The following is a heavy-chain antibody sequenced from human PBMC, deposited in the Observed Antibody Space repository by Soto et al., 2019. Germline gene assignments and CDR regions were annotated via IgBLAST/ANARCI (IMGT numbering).Heavy chain of an antibody. CDR1: GDSVSSNSAA. CDR2: TYYRSKWYN. D-gene: IGHD7-27*01. V-gene: IGHV6-1*01. Sequence: QSQTLALTCAISGDSVSSNSAAWNWIRQSPSRGLEWLGRTYYRSKWYNDYAVSVKSRITINPATSKNQFSLQLNSGTPEDTAVYYCARGPQLGTDYFDYWGQGTLVTVSS. J-gene: IGHJ4*02. CDR3: ARGPQLGTDYFDY.